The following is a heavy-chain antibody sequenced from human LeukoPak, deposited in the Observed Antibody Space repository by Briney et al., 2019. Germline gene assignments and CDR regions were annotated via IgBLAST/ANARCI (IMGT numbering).Heavy chain of an antibody. CDR2: IIPIFGTA. Sequence: SVKVSCKASGGTFSSYAISWVRQAPGQGLEWMGGIIPIFGTANYAQKFQGRVTITADESTSTAYMELSSLRSEDTAVYYCASTPAAKGPVGPLGWFDPWGQGTLVTVSS. D-gene: IGHD2-2*01. J-gene: IGHJ5*02. CDR3: ASTPAAKGPVGPLGWFDP. CDR1: GGTFSSYA. V-gene: IGHV1-69*01.